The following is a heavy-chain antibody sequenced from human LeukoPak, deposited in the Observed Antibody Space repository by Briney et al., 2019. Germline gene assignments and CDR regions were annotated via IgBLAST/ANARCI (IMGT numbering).Heavy chain of an antibody. D-gene: IGHD2-21*02. Sequence: GGSLRLSCVASGFTFSSYAMHWVRQAPGKGLEYVSAISSNGGSTYYANSVKGRFTISRDNSKNTLYLQMGSLRAEDMAVYYCARDDTVVVTATLDYWGQGTLVTVSS. J-gene: IGHJ4*02. CDR2: ISSNGGST. V-gene: IGHV3-64*01. CDR3: ARDDTVVVTATLDY. CDR1: GFTFSSYA.